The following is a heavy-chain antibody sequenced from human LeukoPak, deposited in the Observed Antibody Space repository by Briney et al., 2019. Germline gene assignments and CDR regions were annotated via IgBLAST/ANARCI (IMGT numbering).Heavy chain of an antibody. J-gene: IGHJ3*02. CDR2: IIPIFGTA. CDR3: ARSFDWLDAFDI. Sequence: GASVKVSCKASGGTFSSYAISWVRQAPGQGLEWMGGIIPIFGTANYAQEFQGRVTITTDESTSTAYMELSSLRSEDTAVYYCARSFDWLDAFDIWDQGTMVTVSS. V-gene: IGHV1-69*05. D-gene: IGHD3-9*01. CDR1: GGTFSSYA.